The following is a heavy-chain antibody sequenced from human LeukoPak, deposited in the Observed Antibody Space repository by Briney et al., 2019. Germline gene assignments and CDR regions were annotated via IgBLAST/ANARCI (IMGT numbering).Heavy chain of an antibody. Sequence: SETLSLTCIVSGGSISSNSHYWGWIRQPPGKGLEWIGSIYYSGTTYYNPSLKSRVTISVDTSKNHFSLKLSSVTAADTAVYYCARHKSSWLIDYWGQGTLVTVSS. J-gene: IGHJ4*02. CDR1: GGSISSNSHY. CDR2: IYYSGTT. CDR3: ARHKSSWLIDY. D-gene: IGHD6-13*01. V-gene: IGHV4-39*01.